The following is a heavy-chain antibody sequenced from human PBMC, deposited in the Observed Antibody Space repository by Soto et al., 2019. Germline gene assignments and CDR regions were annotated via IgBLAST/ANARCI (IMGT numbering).Heavy chain of an antibody. V-gene: IGHV3-21*01. Sequence: GGSLRLSCAATGFTFSTYSMVWLRRAPGKGLEWVSSISSSSSYIYYADSVKGRFTISRDNAKNSLYLQMNSLRAEDTAVYYCARDLGQLLLVFDIWGQGTMVTVSS. CDR2: ISSSSSYI. J-gene: IGHJ3*02. CDR3: ARDLGQLLLVFDI. CDR1: GFTFSTYS. D-gene: IGHD2-2*01.